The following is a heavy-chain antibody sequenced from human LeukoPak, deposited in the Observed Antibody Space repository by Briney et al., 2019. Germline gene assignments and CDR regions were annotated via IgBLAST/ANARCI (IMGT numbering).Heavy chain of an antibody. CDR3: AKDMVRGVMGYYYYGMDV. D-gene: IGHD3-10*01. CDR1: GFTFSSYA. J-gene: IGHJ6*02. Sequence: GGSLRLSCAASGFTFSSYAMSWVRQAPGKGLEWVSGISWNSGSIGYADSVKGRFTISRDNAKNSLYLQMNSLRAEDTALYYCAKDMVRGVMGYYYYGMDVWGQGTTVTVSS. V-gene: IGHV3-9*01. CDR2: ISWNSGSI.